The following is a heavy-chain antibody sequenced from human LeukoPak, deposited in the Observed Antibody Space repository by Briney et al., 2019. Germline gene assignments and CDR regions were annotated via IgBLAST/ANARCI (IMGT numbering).Heavy chain of an antibody. CDR2: INHSGST. Sequence: SETLSLTCAVYGGSFSGYYWSWIRQPPGKGLEWIGEINHSGSTNYTPSLKSRVTISVDTSKNQFSPELSSVTAADTAVYYCASGGHWFDPWGQGALVTVSS. V-gene: IGHV4-34*01. CDR1: GGSFSGYY. J-gene: IGHJ5*02. CDR3: ASGGHWFDP.